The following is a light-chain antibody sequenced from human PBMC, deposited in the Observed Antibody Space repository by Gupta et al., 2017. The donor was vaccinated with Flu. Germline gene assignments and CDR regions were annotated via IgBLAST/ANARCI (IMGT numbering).Light chain of an antibody. CDR1: QSVSSSS. J-gene: IGKJ3*01. CDR2: AAS. Sequence: IVLTQSPGTLSLSPGERATLSCRASQSVSSSSLAWYQQKPGQAPRRLIYAASSGATGIPDRFSGSGSGTDFTLTISRLEPEDFAVYYCQHYGSSIFTFGPGTKVDIK. CDR3: QHYGSSIFT. V-gene: IGKV3-20*01.